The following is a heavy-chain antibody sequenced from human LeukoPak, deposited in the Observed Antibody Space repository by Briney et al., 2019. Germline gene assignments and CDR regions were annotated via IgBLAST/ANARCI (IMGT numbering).Heavy chain of an antibody. V-gene: IGHV1-18*01. Sequence: VRQAPGQGLEWMGWISAHNGDTNYAQKFQGRVTMTTDTSTSTIYMELRSLRSDDTAVYYCARELREEMVPELETDAFDIWGQGTMVTVSS. CDR3: ARELREEMVPELETDAFDI. J-gene: IGHJ3*02. CDR2: ISAHNGDT. D-gene: IGHD5-24*01.